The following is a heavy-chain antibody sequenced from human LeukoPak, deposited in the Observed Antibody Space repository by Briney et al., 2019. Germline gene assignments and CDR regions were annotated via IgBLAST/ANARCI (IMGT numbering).Heavy chain of an antibody. J-gene: IGHJ4*02. Sequence: PSETLSLTCTVSGGSVSSGSYYWSWIRQPPGKGLEWIGYIYYSGSTNYNPSLKSRVTISVDTSKNQFSLKLSSVTAADTAVYYCAREPGRGYFDYWGQRTLGTVSS. D-gene: IGHD3-10*01. CDR1: GGSVSSGSYY. CDR2: IYYSGST. V-gene: IGHV4-61*01. CDR3: AREPGRGYFDY.